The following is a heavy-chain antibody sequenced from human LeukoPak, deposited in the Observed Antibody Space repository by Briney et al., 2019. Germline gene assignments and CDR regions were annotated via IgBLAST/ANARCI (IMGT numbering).Heavy chain of an antibody. V-gene: IGHV3-48*02. D-gene: IGHD3-16*01. Sequence: GGSLRLSCAASGFTFSGYSMIWVRQAPGKGLEWISYISASGSTIQYADSVKGRFTISRDNAKNSLDLQMNSLRDEDTAVYYCARGNGGLDYWGQGTLVTVSS. CDR2: ISASGSTI. CDR1: GFTFSGYS. J-gene: IGHJ4*02. CDR3: ARGNGGLDY.